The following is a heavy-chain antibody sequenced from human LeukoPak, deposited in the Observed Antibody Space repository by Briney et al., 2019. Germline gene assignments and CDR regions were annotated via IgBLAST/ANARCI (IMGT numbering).Heavy chain of an antibody. V-gene: IGHV1-18*01. Sequence: ASVKVSCKASGYTFTSYGISWERQAPGQGLEWMGWISAYNGNTNYAQKLQGRVTMTTDTSTSTAYMELRSLRSDDTAVYYCARSPDYYDSSGYYYFDYWGQGTLVTVSS. J-gene: IGHJ4*02. D-gene: IGHD3-22*01. CDR3: ARSPDYYDSSGYYYFDY. CDR2: ISAYNGNT. CDR1: GYTFTSYG.